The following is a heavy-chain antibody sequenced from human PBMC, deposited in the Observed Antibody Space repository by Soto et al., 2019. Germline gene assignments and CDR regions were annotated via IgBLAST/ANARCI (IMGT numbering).Heavy chain of an antibody. J-gene: IGHJ6*03. CDR3: AMHGCIYPAWDPYYCYVDV. CDR2: ISYDGSNK. Sequence: PGGSLRLSCAAPGFTFSSYGMHWVRQAPGKGLEWVAVISYDGSNKYYADSVKGRFTISRDNSKSTAYLQMNSLRAEDTAVYYFAMHGCIYPAWDPYYCYVDVWGKG. D-gene: IGHD3-10*01. CDR1: GFTFSSYG. V-gene: IGHV3-30*03.